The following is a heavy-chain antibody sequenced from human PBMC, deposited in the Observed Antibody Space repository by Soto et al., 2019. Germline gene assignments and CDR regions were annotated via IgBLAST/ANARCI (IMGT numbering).Heavy chain of an antibody. CDR2: IKPSGGFT. CDR3: VRGPSSGPFDI. Sequence: VSLKVSWSAFGYSFSSYYIHWQRQAPGQGLEWMGIIKPSGGFTTYAQKFRGRVTMTRDTPTGTVYMELSSLRTDDMAVYYCVRGPSSGPFDIWGQGTTVTVS. J-gene: IGHJ3*02. V-gene: IGHV1-46*01. CDR1: GYSFSSYY.